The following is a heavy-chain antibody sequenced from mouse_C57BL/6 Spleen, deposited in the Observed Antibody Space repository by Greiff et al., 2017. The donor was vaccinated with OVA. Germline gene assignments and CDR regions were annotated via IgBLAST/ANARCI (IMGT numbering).Heavy chain of an antibody. CDR2: ISYDGSN. Sequence: DVKLQESGPGLVKPSQSLSLTCSVTGYSITSGYYWNWIRQFPGNKLEWMGYISYDGSNNYNPSLKNRISITRDTSKNQFFLKLNSVTTEDTATYYCARGGKIYYDYDGGFAYWGQGTLVTVSA. CDR3: ARGGKIYYDYDGGFAY. D-gene: IGHD2-4*01. J-gene: IGHJ3*01. CDR1: GYSITSGYY. V-gene: IGHV3-6*01.